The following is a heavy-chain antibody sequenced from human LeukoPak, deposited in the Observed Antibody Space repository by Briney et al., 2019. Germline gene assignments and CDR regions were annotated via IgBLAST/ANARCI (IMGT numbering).Heavy chain of an antibody. V-gene: IGHV3-30*02. Sequence: PGGSLRLSCAASGFTFSNYGVHWVRQAPGKGLEWVAFIRYDGSNKYYADSVKGRFTISRDNSKNTLYLQMNSLRAEDTAVYYCARGGDYARDYWGQGTLVTVSS. D-gene: IGHD4-17*01. CDR3: ARGGDYARDY. CDR2: IRYDGSNK. J-gene: IGHJ4*02. CDR1: GFTFSNYG.